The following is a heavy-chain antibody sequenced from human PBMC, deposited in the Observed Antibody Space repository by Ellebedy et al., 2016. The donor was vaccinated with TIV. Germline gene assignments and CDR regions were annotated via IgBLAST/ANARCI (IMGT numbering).Heavy chain of an antibody. CDR1: GFTFSSYN. CDR2: ISSSSSYM. CDR3: TRDTRIWFGELSSLGGIDV. J-gene: IGHJ6*02. D-gene: IGHD3-10*01. V-gene: IGHV3-21*01. Sequence: GGSLRLPCAASGFTFSSYNMNWVCQAPGKGLEWVSSISSSSSYMYYADSVKGRFTISRDNAKNSLYLQMNSLRAEDTAVYYCTRDTRIWFGELSSLGGIDVWGQGTTVTVSS.